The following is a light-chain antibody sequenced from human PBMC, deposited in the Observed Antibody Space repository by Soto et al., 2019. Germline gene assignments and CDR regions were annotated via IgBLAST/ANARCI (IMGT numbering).Light chain of an antibody. CDR1: QTIGSN. J-gene: IGKJ2*01. CDR3: QQYDDWPLYT. V-gene: IGKV3-15*01. CDR2: DSS. Sequence: EIVMTQSPATLSVSPGERATLSCRASQTIGSNLAWYQHKPGQAPKLLIYDSSTTATGIAARFSGSGSGTELTLTISSLQSEDFAVYSCQQYDDWPLYTFGPGTRLEIK.